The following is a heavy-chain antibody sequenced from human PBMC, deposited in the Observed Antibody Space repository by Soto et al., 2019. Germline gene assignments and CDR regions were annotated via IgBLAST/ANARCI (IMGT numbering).Heavy chain of an antibody. CDR1: GGSISSSHW. Sequence: SETLSLTCAVSGGSISSSHWWSWVRQPPGKGLEGIGESYHSGSINYNPSLKGRVTISVDKSKNQFSLKLISVTAADTAVYYCAKVPGIGVAGYFDYWGQGTLVTVSS. J-gene: IGHJ4*02. D-gene: IGHD6-19*01. CDR2: SYHSGSI. V-gene: IGHV4-4*02. CDR3: AKVPGIGVAGYFDY.